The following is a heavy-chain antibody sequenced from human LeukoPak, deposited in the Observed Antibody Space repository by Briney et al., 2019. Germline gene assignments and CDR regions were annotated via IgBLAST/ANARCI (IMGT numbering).Heavy chain of an antibody. Sequence: QAXXXGLXWMGGIIPIFGTANYAQKFQGRVTITADESTSTAYMELSSLRSEDTAVYYCARRDGYGYFGYWGQGTLVTVSS. V-gene: IGHV1-69*01. J-gene: IGHJ4*02. CDR3: ARRDGYGYFGY. D-gene: IGHD5-18*01. CDR2: IIPIFGTA.